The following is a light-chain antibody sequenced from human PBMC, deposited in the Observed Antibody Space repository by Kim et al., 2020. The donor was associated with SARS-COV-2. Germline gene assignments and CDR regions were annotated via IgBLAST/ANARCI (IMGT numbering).Light chain of an antibody. CDR3: QTWGTGIQV. J-gene: IGLJ2*01. V-gene: IGLV4-69*01. CDR1: SGHSSYA. CDR2: LNSDGSH. Sequence: QLVLTQSPSASASLGASVKLTCTLSSGHSSYAIAWHQQQPEKGPRYLMKLNSDGSHSKGDGIPDRFSGSSSGAERYLTISSLQSEDEADYYCQTWGTGIQVFAGETQLTVL.